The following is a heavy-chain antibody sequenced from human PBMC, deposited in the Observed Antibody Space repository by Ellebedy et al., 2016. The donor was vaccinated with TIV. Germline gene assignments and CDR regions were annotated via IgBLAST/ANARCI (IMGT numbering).Heavy chain of an antibody. Sequence: PGGSLRLSCAASGFTFSSYAMHWVRHAPGKGLEWVAVISFDGSNNYYADSVKGRFTISGDNSKNTVYLQMSRVRAEDTAVYYCARGRRMGATVAFDIWGQGTMVTVSS. V-gene: IGHV3-30*04. CDR2: ISFDGSNN. CDR3: ARGRRMGATVAFDI. CDR1: GFTFSSYA. J-gene: IGHJ3*02. D-gene: IGHD1-26*01.